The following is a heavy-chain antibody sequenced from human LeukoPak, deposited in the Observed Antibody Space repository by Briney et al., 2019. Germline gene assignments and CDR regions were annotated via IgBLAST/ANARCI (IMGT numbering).Heavy chain of an antibody. CDR2: ISATASNT. J-gene: IGHJ4*02. Sequence: GGSLRLSCAASGFTVSSNYMSWVRQAPGKGLEWVSAISATASNTYYADSVKGRFTISRDNSKSTLYLQMNSLRVDDTAVYYCAKDWYNSLNYFDYWGQGSLVTVSS. CDR3: AKDWYNSLNYFDY. D-gene: IGHD1-1*01. V-gene: IGHV3-23*01. CDR1: GFTVSSNY.